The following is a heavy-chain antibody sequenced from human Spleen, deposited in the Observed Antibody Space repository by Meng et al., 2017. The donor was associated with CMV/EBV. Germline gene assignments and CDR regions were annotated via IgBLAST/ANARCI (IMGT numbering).Heavy chain of an antibody. J-gene: IGHJ4*02. Sequence: ASVKVSCKASGYTFTGYYMHWVRQAPGQGLEWMGWINPNSGGTNYAQKFQGRVTLATDTVTRTAHMELRSLRSDDTAVYYCARGGRTTGASADYWGQGTLVTVSS. CDR1: GYTFTGYY. D-gene: IGHD1-1*01. V-gene: IGHV1-2*02. CDR3: ARGGRTTGASADY. CDR2: INPNSGGT.